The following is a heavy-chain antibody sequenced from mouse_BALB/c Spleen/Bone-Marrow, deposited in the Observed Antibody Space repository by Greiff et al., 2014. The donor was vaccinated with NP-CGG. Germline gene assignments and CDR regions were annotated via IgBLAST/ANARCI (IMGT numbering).Heavy chain of an antibody. CDR2: INPYNGAT. CDR3: ASFGFAY. J-gene: IGHJ3*01. Sequence: VQLQQSGPELVRPGASGKISCKASGYSFTDYYMHWVKQSHVKSLEWIGRINPYNGATSYNQNFKDKASLTVDKSSRTAYMELHSLTSEDSAVYYCASFGFAYWGQGTLVPVSA. V-gene: IGHV1-31*01. CDR1: GYSFTDYY.